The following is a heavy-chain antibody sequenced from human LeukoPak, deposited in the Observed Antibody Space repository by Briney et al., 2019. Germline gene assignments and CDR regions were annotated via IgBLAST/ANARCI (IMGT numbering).Heavy chain of an antibody. CDR1: GVSISTYY. CDR3: ARVRVVTQDFDY. J-gene: IGHJ4*02. Sequence: SETLSLTCTVSGVSISTYYWSWIRQPPGKGLEWIGYIYHSGSTNYNPSLKSRATISIDTSKRQFSLNLSSVIAADTAVYYCARVRVVTQDFDYWGQGTLVTVSP. CDR2: IYHSGST. V-gene: IGHV4-59*01. D-gene: IGHD4-23*01.